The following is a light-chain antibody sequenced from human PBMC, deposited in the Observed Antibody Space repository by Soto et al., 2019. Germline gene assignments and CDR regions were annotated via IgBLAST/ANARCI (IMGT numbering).Light chain of an antibody. CDR2: GAS. Sequence: EIVLTQSPGTLSLSPGERATLSCRASQSVSSSYLAWYQQKPGQAPRLLIYGASSRATGIPDRFSGSGSGTDFTLTISRLKPEDFAVYYCHQYGTSPFTFGPGTKVDIK. CDR3: HQYGTSPFT. CDR1: QSVSSSY. V-gene: IGKV3-20*01. J-gene: IGKJ3*01.